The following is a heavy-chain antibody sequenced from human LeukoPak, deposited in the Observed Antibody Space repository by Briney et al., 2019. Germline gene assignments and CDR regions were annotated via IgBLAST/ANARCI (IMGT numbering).Heavy chain of an antibody. CDR2: ISGSGGST. CDR3: AKLPSMIVVVITAYY. Sequence: GGSLRLSCAASGFTFSSYAMSWVRQAPGKGLEWVSAISGSGGSTYYADSVKGRFTISRDNSKNALYLQMNSLRAEDTAVYYCAKLPSMIVVVITAYYWGQGTLVTVSS. V-gene: IGHV3-23*01. CDR1: GFTFSSYA. J-gene: IGHJ4*02. D-gene: IGHD3-22*01.